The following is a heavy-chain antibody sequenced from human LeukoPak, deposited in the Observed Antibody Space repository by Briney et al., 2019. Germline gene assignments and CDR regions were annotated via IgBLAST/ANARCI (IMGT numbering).Heavy chain of an antibody. Sequence: QPGGSLRLPCAASGFTFSIYWMHWVRQAPGKGLEWVSAISSDGSSTNYADSVKGRFTISRDNAKNTLYLQMNSLRAEDTAVYYCTRGASGHSYGYWFDPWGQGTLVTVSS. CDR2: ISSDGSST. CDR1: GFTFSIYW. CDR3: TRGASGHSYGYWFDP. J-gene: IGHJ5*02. V-gene: IGHV3-74*01. D-gene: IGHD5-18*01.